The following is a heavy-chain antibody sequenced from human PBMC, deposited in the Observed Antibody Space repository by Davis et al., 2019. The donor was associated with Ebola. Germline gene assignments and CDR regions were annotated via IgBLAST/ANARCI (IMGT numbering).Heavy chain of an antibody. CDR1: GITFSSHV. CDR2: ISGYTAHT. V-gene: IGHV1-18*01. CDR3: ARGRRAAAGGMDYYYGMDV. D-gene: IGHD6-13*01. Sequence: AASVKVSCKASGITFSSHVITWVRQAPGQGLEWMGWISGYTAHTYVTPSLEGRVTLSTDPSTRTVYMELRSLTSDDTAVYYCARGRRAAAGGMDYYYGMDVWGQGTPVTVSS. J-gene: IGHJ6*02.